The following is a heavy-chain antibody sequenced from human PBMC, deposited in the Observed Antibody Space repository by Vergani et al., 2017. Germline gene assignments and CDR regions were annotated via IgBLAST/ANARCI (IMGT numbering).Heavy chain of an antibody. D-gene: IGHD2-21*02. CDR1: GGSISSYY. J-gene: IGHJ6*03. CDR3: AVTGYSYYYYIDV. CDR2: IYYSGST. Sequence: QVQLQESGPGLVKPSETLSLTCTVSGGSISSYYWSWIRQPPGKGLEWIGYIYYSGSTNYNPSLKSRVTISVDTSKNQFSLKLSSVTAADTAVYYCAVTGYSYYYYIDVWGKGP. V-gene: IGHV4-59*01.